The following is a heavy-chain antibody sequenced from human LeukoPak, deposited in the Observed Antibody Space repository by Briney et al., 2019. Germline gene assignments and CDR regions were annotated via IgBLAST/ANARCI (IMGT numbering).Heavy chain of an antibody. CDR3: AIHPGHYYGSGSSRPNYYYYMDV. Sequence: EASVKVSCKASGYTFTSYGISWVRQAPGQGLEWMGWISVYNGNTNYAQKLQGRVTMTTDTSTSTAYMELRSLRSEDTAVYYCAIHPGHYYGSGSSRPNYYYYMDVWGKGTTVTISS. CDR2: ISVYNGNT. D-gene: IGHD3-10*01. V-gene: IGHV1-18*01. CDR1: GYTFTSYG. J-gene: IGHJ6*03.